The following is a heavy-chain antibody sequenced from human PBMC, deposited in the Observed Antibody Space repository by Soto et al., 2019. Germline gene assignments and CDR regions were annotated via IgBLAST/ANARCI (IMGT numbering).Heavy chain of an antibody. CDR2: ISNNGGGT. CDR1: GFTFNNYA. J-gene: IGHJ4*02. Sequence: PGGSLRLSCAASGFTFNNYAMNWVRQAPGMGLEWVATISNNGGGTYYADSVKGRFTISRDNSKNTLYLQVSSLRVEDTAVYYCAKDRLAGNFDYWGQGTQVTVSS. CDR3: AKDRLAGNFDY. V-gene: IGHV3-23*01.